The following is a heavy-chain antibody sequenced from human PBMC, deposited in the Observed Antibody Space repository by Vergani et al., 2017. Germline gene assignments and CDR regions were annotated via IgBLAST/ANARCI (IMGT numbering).Heavy chain of an antibody. CDR3: ARDSGGVWPEVGYFDY. Sequence: QVQLQESGPGLVKPSQTLSLTCTVSGGSISSGGYSWSWIRQPPGKGLEWIGYIYHSGSTYYNPSLKSRVTISVDRSKNQFSLKLSSVTAADTAVYYCARDSGGVWPEVGYFDYWGQGTLVTVSS. CDR2: IYHSGST. CDR1: GGSISSGGYS. J-gene: IGHJ4*02. D-gene: IGHD2-21*02. V-gene: IGHV4-30-2*01.